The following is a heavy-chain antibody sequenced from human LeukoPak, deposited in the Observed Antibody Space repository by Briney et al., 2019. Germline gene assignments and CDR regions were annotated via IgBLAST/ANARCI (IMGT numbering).Heavy chain of an antibody. CDR1: GYTFTSYG. V-gene: IGHV1-18*01. Sequence: ASVKVSCKASGYTFTSYGISWVRQAPGQRLEWMGWISAYNGNTNYAQKLQGRVTMTTDTSTSTAYMELGSLRSDDTAVYYCARGRIPNYYDTTGLSAFDIWGQGTMVTVSS. J-gene: IGHJ3*02. CDR3: ARGRIPNYYDTTGLSAFDI. D-gene: IGHD3-22*01. CDR2: ISAYNGNT.